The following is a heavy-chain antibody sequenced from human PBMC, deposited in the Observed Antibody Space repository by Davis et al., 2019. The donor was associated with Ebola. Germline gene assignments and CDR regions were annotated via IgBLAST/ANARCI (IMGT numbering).Heavy chain of an antibody. J-gene: IGHJ6*02. CDR2: ISAYNGNT. D-gene: IGHD1-26*01. V-gene: IGHV1-18*04. CDR3: ARGDLIVGATLYYYYGMDV. Sequence: ASVKVSCKASGYTFTNYAISWVRQAPGQGLEWMGWISAYNGNTNYAQKLQGRVTMTTDTSTSTAYMELRSLRSDDTAVYYCARGDLIVGATLYYYYGMDVWGQGTTVTVSS. CDR1: GYTFTNYA.